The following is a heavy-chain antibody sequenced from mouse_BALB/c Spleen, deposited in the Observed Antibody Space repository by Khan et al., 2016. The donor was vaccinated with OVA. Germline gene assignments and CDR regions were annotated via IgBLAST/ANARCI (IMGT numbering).Heavy chain of an antibody. V-gene: IGHV3-2*02. CDR3: TRGRAN. Sequence: EVELVESGPGLVKPSQSLSLTCTVTGYSITSDYVWNWIRQFPGNKLEWMGYISYSGSTSYTPSLKSRFSITRDTSKNQFFLQLNSMTTEDTATXYCTRGRANWGQGTLVTVSA. J-gene: IGHJ3*01. D-gene: IGHD3-3*01. CDR1: GYSITSDYV. CDR2: ISYSGST.